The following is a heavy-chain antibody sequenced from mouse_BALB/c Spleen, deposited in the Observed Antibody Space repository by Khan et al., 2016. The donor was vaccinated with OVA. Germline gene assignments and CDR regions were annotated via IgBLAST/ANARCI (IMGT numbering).Heavy chain of an antibody. CDR2: IYPGSGDT. V-gene: IGHV1-77*01. CDR3: ETKKYFCYTFAY. CDR1: GYTFTDYY. D-gene: IGHD2-12*01. J-gene: IGHJ3*01. Sequence: VQLKQSGAELASPGASVKLSCKASGYTFTDYYINWVKLRTGQGLEWIGEIYPGSGDTYYTERFKGKATLTVDKSSSTAYMQLSSLTSDASAVYFGETKKYFCYTFAYWGQGTLVTVS.